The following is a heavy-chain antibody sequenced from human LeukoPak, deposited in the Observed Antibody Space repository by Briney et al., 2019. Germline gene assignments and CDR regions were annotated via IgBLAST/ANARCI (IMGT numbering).Heavy chain of an antibody. Sequence: GGSLTLSCAASGFTFSSYAMSWVRQAPGKGLEWVSTISGDGGSTYYADSVKGRFTISRDSSKNTLYLQMNSLRAEDTAVYYCARSLHCSSTSCYVGPSYYYGMDVWGQGTTVTVSS. CDR1: GFTFSSYA. V-gene: IGHV3-23*01. CDR3: ARSLHCSSTSCYVGPSYYYGMDV. D-gene: IGHD2-2*01. CDR2: ISGDGGST. J-gene: IGHJ6*02.